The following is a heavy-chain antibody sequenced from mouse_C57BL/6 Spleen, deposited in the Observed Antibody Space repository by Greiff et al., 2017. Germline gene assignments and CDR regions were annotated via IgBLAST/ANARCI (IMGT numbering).Heavy chain of an antibody. CDR2: IRNKANGYTT. V-gene: IGHV7-3*01. CDR1: GFTFTDYY. D-gene: IGHD3-2*02. J-gene: IGHJ4*01. Sequence: EVKLQESGGGLVQPGGSLSLSCAASGFTFTDYYMSWVRQPPGKALEWLGFIRNKANGYTTEYSASVKGRFTISRDNSQSILYLQMNALRAEDSATYYCARSGRSGYVDYYAIDYWGQGTSVTVSS. CDR3: ARSGRSGYVDYYAIDY.